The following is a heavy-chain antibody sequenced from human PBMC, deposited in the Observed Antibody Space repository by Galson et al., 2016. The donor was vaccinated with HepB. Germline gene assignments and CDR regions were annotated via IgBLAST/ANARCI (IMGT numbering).Heavy chain of an antibody. J-gene: IGHJ3*01. CDR2: IWYDGSNK. CDR1: GFTFSSYG. D-gene: IGHD5-18*01. V-gene: IGHV3-33*01. CDR3: ARDFRRYSYGFGAFDF. Sequence: SLRLSCAASGFTFSSYGMHWVREAPGKGLEWVAVIWYDGSNKYYAGSVKGRFTISRDNSRNRLYLEMHSLRAEDTAVYYCARDFRRYSYGFGAFDFWGQGTVVTVSS.